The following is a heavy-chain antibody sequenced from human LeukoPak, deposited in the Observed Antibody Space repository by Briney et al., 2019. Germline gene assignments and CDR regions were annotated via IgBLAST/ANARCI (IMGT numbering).Heavy chain of an antibody. CDR3: AKDRLTVYYWTYFDY. CDR2: VSGSGSST. V-gene: IGHV3-23*01. J-gene: IGHJ4*02. Sequence: GGSLRLSCAASGLTFSSYAMSWVRQAPGRGVEWVSAVSGSGSSTYYADSVKGRFTISRDNSKNTPYLQMNSMRAEDTAVYYSAKDRLTVYYWTYFDYWGQGTLVTVSS. CDR1: GLTFSSYA. D-gene: IGHD3-9*01.